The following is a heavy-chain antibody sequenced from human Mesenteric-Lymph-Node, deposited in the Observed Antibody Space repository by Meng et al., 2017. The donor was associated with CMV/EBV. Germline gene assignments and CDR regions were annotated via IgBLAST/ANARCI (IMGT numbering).Heavy chain of an antibody. CDR2: INPNSGGT. Sequence: RGVRQAPGQGLEWMRWINPNSGGTNDAQKLQGRVTVTRDTSGGTAYMELSRLRSDDTAVYYCARRRTTHQGYYYDSSGRTGWFDPWGQGTLVTVSS. D-gene: IGHD3-22*01. V-gene: IGHV1-2*02. CDR3: ARRRTTHQGYYYDSSGRTGWFDP. J-gene: IGHJ5*02.